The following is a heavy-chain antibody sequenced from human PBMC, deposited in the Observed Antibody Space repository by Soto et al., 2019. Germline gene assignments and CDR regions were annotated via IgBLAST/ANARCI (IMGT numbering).Heavy chain of an antibody. J-gene: IGHJ4*02. V-gene: IGHV2-5*01. CDR2: IYWNDGK. CDR1: GFSLTTSGVA. Sequence: QITLKESGPPLMKPTQTLTLTCTFSGFSLTTSGVAVGWNRQPPGKTLEWLALIYWNDGKRYSPSLKSRLTXXKXXSKNQGVLTMTNMDPVDTATYYCTHRGTVTGTEDYWGQGTLVTVSS. CDR3: THRGTVTGTEDY. D-gene: IGHD6-19*01.